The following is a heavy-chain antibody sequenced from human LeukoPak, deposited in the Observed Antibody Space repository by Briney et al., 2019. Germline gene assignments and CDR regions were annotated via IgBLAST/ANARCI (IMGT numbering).Heavy chain of an antibody. CDR3: ARGPSSGSFIDASDI. CDR2: ICYDGSNK. Sequence: GGSLRLSCAASGFTFSSYGMRWVRQAPGKGLEWVAVICYDGSNKYYADSVKGRFTISRDNSKNTLYLQMNSLRAEDPAVYYCARGPSSGSFIDASDIWGQGTMVTVSS. V-gene: IGHV3-33*01. D-gene: IGHD1-26*01. J-gene: IGHJ3*02. CDR1: GFTFSSYG.